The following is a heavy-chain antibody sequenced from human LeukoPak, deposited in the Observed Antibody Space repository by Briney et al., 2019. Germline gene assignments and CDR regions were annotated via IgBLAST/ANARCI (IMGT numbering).Heavy chain of an antibody. J-gene: IGHJ4*02. D-gene: IGHD6-19*01. Sequence: GGSLRLSCAASGFTFSDYYMTWIRQAPGKGLEWVSYISSSSGYTNYADSVKGRFTISRDNAKNSLYLQLNSLRDEDTALYYCARGRGSGWYVDYWGQGTLVTVSS. CDR2: ISSSSGYT. CDR3: ARGRGSGWYVDY. CDR1: GFTFSDYY. V-gene: IGHV3-11*05.